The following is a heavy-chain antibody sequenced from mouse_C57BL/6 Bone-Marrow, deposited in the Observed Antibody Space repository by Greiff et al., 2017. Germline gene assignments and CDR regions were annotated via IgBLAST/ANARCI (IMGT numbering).Heavy chain of an antibody. D-gene: IGHD2-3*01. V-gene: IGHV1-69*01. CDR3: ARDGYYPPWFAY. J-gene: IGHJ3*01. CDR1: GSTFTSYW. Sequence: QVQLKQPGAELVMLGASVKLSCKASGSTFTSYWLHWVKQRPGQGLEWIGEIDPSVSSTNYNKKFKGKATLTVDKSTSTAYMQISSLTSDDSAVYYVARDGYYPPWFAYWGQGTLVTVSA. CDR2: IDPSVSST.